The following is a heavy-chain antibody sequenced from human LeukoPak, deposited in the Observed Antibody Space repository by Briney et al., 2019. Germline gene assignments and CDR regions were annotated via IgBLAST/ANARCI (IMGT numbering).Heavy chain of an antibody. CDR3: ARVHCSSTSCYGYYYYGMDV. D-gene: IGHD2-2*01. CDR1: GASIRSGRNY. Sequence: PSETLSLTCNVSGASIRSGRNYWGWIRQSPGKGLEWIGSIYYSGSSSYNPSLQSRVSISVDTSKNQFSLKLSSVTAADTAVYYCARVHCSSTSCYGYYYYGMDVWGQGTTVTVSS. J-gene: IGHJ6*02. V-gene: IGHV4-39*07. CDR2: IYYSGSS.